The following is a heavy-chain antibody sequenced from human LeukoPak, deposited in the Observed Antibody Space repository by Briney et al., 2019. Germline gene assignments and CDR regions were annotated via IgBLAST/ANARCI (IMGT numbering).Heavy chain of an antibody. J-gene: IGHJ4*02. Sequence: GGSLRLCCAASGFTFSSYSMNWVRQAPGKGLEWVSSISSSSSYIYYADSVKGRFTISRDNAKNSLYLQMNSLRAEDTAVYYCARDDRGIFDYWGQGTLVTVSS. CDR3: ARDDRGIFDY. D-gene: IGHD3-16*01. CDR1: GFTFSSYS. CDR2: ISSSSSYI. V-gene: IGHV3-21*01.